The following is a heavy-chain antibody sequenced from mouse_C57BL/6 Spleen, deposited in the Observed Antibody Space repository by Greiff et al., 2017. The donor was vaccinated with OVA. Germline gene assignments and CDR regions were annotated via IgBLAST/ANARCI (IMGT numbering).Heavy chain of an antibody. Sequence: QVQLQQPGAELVMPGASVKLSCKASGYTFTSYWMHWVQQRPGQGLEWIGEIDPSDSYTNYNQKFKGKSTLTVDKSSSTAYMQLSSLTSEDSAVYYCASSYGSSQFAYWGQGTLVTVSA. CDR3: ASSYGSSQFAY. D-gene: IGHD1-1*01. V-gene: IGHV1-69*01. CDR2: IDPSDSYT. J-gene: IGHJ3*01. CDR1: GYTFTSYW.